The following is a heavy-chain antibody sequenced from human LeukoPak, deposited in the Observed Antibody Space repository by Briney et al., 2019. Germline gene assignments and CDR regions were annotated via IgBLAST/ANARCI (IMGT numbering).Heavy chain of an antibody. D-gene: IGHD3-3*01. V-gene: IGHV3-21*04. Sequence: GGSLRLSCAASGFTFSSYSMNWVRQAPGKGLEWVSSICSSSSYIYYADSVKGRFTISRDNAKNSLYLQMNSLRAEDTAVYYCAKLYYDFWSGYWPGDYWGQGTLVTVSS. CDR2: ICSSSSYI. J-gene: IGHJ4*02. CDR1: GFTFSSYS. CDR3: AKLYYDFWSGYWPGDY.